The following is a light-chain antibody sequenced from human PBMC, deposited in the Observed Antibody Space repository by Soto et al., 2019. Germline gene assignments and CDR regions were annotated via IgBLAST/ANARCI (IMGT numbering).Light chain of an antibody. J-gene: IGLJ2*01. CDR3: QSYDSSLSGSV. CDR2: GNS. V-gene: IGLV1-40*01. Sequence: QSVLTQPPSVSGAPGQRVTISCTGSSSNIGAGYDVHWYQQLPGTAPKLLIYGNSNRPSGVPDRFSGSKSGTSASLAITGLQAEDEADYYSQSYDSSLSGSVFGGGTK. CDR1: SSNIGAGYD.